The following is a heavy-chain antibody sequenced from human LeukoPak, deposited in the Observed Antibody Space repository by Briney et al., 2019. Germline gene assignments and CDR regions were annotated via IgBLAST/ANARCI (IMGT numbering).Heavy chain of an antibody. D-gene: IGHD6-13*01. J-gene: IGHJ4*02. CDR3: TTDPAYSSSWYEGDFDY. CDR1: GFTFSNAW. Sequence: GGSLRLSCAAPGFTFSNAWMSWVRQAPGKGLEWVGRIKSKTDGGTTDYAAPVKGRFTISRDDSKNTLYLQMNSLKTEDTAVYYCTTDPAYSSSWYEGDFDYWGQGTLVTVSS. CDR2: IKSKTDGGTT. V-gene: IGHV3-15*01.